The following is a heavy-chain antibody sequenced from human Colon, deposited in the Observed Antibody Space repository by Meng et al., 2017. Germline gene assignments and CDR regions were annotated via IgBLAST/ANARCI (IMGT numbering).Heavy chain of an antibody. V-gene: IGHV4-59*01. Sequence: SETLSLTCSVSGGSINNDYWSWIRQPPGKSLEWLWFIHSSGTTNYNPSLESRVTLSVDTSKNQFSLKMTSMSAADTAVYYCARGGASSKPFNYWGQGMLVTVDS. CDR1: GGSINNDY. CDR2: IHSSGTT. CDR3: ARGGASSKPFNY. J-gene: IGHJ4*02. D-gene: IGHD6-13*01.